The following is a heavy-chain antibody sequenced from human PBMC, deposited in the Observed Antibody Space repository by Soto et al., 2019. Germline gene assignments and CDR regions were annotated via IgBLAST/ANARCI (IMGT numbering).Heavy chain of an antibody. D-gene: IGHD6-19*01. CDR3: ANVISVDGSPGGYYYSYGSDV. V-gene: IGHV3-30*18. CDR2: ISSDGSNK. CDR1: GFTFGDYG. Sequence: WGSLRLSCAASGFTFGDYGMRWIRQAPGKGLEWVADISSDGSNKYYADSVKGRLTISRDNSKNTLYLQMNSLRAEDTAVYYSANVISVDGSPGGYYYSYGSDVRSHRTTVTVS. J-gene: IGHJ6*02.